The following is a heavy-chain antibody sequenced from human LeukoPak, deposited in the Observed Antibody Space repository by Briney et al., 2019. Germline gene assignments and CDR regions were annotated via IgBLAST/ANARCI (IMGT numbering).Heavy chain of an antibody. Sequence: GGSLRLSCAASGFTFDDYGMSWVRQAPGKGLEWVSGINWNGGSTGYADSVKGRFTISRDNAKNSLYLQMNSLRAEDTALYYCARDNRIQLWLRLRSAFDIWGQGTMVTVSS. CDR3: ARDNRIQLWLRLRSAFDI. D-gene: IGHD5-18*01. CDR2: INWNGGST. J-gene: IGHJ3*02. CDR1: GFTFDDYG. V-gene: IGHV3-20*04.